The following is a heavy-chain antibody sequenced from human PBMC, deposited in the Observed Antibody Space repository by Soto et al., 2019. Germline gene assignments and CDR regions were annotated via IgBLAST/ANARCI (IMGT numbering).Heavy chain of an antibody. CDR1: GFSLTTSGVG. J-gene: IGHJ4*02. CDR3: AHRGTAFDY. V-gene: IGHV2-5*02. D-gene: IGHD3-10*01. Sequence: QITLKESGPTLVKATQTLTLTCTFSGFSLTTSGVGVGWIRQPPGKALEWLALIYWDDDQRYSPSLKTRLTITKDTSKNQVVLTMTNMDPVDTATYYCAHRGTAFDYWGQGTLVTVSS. CDR2: IYWDDDQ.